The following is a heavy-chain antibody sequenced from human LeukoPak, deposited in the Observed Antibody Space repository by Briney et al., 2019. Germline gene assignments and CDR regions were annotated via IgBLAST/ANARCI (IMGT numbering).Heavy chain of an antibody. D-gene: IGHD2/OR15-2a*01. CDR2: INPNGGGT. Sequence: ASVKVSCKASGYTFTGYYMHWVRQAPGQGLEWMGWINPNGGGTNYAQKFQGRVTMTRDTSISTAYMELSRLRSDDTAVYYCARDFFPRPPALYYYYMDVWGKGTTVTVSS. CDR3: ARDFFPRPPALYYYYMDV. CDR1: GYTFTGYY. J-gene: IGHJ6*03. V-gene: IGHV1-2*02.